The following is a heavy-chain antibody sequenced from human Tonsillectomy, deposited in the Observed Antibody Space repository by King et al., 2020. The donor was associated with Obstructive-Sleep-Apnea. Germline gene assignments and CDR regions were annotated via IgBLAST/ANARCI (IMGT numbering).Heavy chain of an antibody. J-gene: IGHJ6*02. Sequence: VQLVESGGGVVQPERSLRLSCAASGFTFSKYGMHWVRQAPGKGLEWVAVISYDGGNEYYADSVKGRFTISRDTSKNTLSLQMNSLRAEDTAVYYCARDEQYWRFGALYYYGMDVWGQGTTVTVSS. CDR3: ARDEQYWRFGALYYYGMDV. CDR1: GFTFSKYG. CDR2: ISYDGGNE. V-gene: IGHV3-30*03. D-gene: IGHD3-10*01.